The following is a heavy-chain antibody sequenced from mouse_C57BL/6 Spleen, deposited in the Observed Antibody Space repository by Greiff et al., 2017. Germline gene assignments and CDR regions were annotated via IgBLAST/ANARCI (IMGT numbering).Heavy chain of an antibody. D-gene: IGHD2-5*01. V-gene: IGHV5-6*01. CDR2: ISSGGSYT. CDR1: GFTFSSYG. J-gene: IGHJ2*01. Sequence: EVQLVESGGDLVKPGGSLKLSCAASGFTFSSYGMSWVRQTPDKRLEWVATISSGGSYTYYPDSVKGRFTISRDNAKNTLYLQMSSLKSEDTAMYYCARHPTIVTTFYFDVWGKGTTLTVSS. CDR3: ARHPTIVTTFYFDV.